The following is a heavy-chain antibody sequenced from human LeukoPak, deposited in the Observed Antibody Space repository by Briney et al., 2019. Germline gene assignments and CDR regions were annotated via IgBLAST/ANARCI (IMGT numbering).Heavy chain of an antibody. V-gene: IGHV3-7*01. D-gene: IGHD3-10*02. Sequence: GGSLRLSCAASGFTFSDYYMNWVRQAPGKGLEWVANIKQDGSEKYYVDSVKGRFTISRDNAKNSLYLQMNSLRAEDTAVYYCARGVRGDYWGQGTLVTVSS. CDR1: GFTFSDYY. CDR3: ARGVRGDY. CDR2: IKQDGSEK. J-gene: IGHJ4*02.